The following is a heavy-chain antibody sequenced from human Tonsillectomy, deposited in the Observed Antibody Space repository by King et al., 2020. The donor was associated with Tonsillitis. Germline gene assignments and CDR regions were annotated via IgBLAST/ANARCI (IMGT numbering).Heavy chain of an antibody. Sequence: VQLVASGGGVVPPGRSLRLSCAASGFPFSHYGMPWVRQAPGKGLEWVAVTWYDGSNKYYEDSVKGRFTISRDNSKNTLYLQMNSLRAEDTAVYYYARDACGGDCYGVDYWGQGTRVTVSS. J-gene: IGHJ4*02. D-gene: IGHD2-21*01. CDR3: ARDACGGDCYGVDY. V-gene: IGHV3-33*01. CDR1: GFPFSHYG. CDR2: TWYDGSNK.